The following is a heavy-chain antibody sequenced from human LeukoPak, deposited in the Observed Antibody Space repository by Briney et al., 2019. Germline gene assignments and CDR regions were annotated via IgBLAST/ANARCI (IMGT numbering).Heavy chain of an antibody. J-gene: IGHJ5*02. CDR1: GGSISGSSYY. CDR2: IYYSGST. Sequence: PSETLSLTCTVSGGSISGSSYYWGWIRQPPGKWLQWIGSIYYSGSTYYNPSLKSRVTISVDTSKNQFSLKLSSVTAADTAVYYCARHSVHWFDPWGPWGQGTLVTVSS. D-gene: IGHD3-10*01. V-gene: IGHV4-39*01. CDR3: ARHSVHWFDPWGP.